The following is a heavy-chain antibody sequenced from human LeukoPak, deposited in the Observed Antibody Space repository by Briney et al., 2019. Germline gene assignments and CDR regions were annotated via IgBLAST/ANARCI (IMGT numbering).Heavy chain of an antibody. CDR1: GGSFSGYY. D-gene: IGHD3-22*01. CDR3: ARAGHYYDSSGSFDY. Sequence: PSETLSLTCAVYGGSFSGYYWSWIRQPPGKGLEWIGEINHSGSTNYNPSLKSRVTISVDTSKNQSSLKLSSVTAADTAVYYCARAGHYYDSSGSFDYWGQGTLVTVSS. V-gene: IGHV4-34*01. J-gene: IGHJ4*02. CDR2: INHSGST.